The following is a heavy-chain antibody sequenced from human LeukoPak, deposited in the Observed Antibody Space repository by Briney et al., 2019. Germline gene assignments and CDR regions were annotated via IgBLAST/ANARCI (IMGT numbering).Heavy chain of an antibody. V-gene: IGHV4-39*07. CDR2: INHSGST. Sequence: ASETLCLTCTVSGGSISSSSYYWSWIRQPPGKGLEWIGEINHSGSTNYNPSLKSRVTISVDTSKNQFSLKLSSVTAADTAVYYCARGLRNLRIAARGLASTPPFGYWGQGTLVTVSS. CDR1: GGSISSSSYY. D-gene: IGHD6-6*01. CDR3: ARGLRNLRIAARGLASTPPFGY. J-gene: IGHJ4*02.